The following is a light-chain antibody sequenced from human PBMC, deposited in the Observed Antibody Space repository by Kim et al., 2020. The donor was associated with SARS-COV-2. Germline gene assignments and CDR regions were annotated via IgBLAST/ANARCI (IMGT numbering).Light chain of an antibody. CDR3: LLYYGGVWV. Sequence: PGGTGTLTRASNTGAVTSGYYPNWYQLKPGQAPRSMIHTASGRHSWTPARFSGSLLGGKAALTLSGVQPEDEAEYYCLLYYGGVWVFGGGTQLTVL. V-gene: IGLV7-43*01. CDR1: TGAVTSGYY. CDR2: TAS. J-gene: IGLJ3*02.